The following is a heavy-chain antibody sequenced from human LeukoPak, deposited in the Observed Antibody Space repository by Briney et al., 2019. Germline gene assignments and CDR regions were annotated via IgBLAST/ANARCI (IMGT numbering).Heavy chain of an antibody. Sequence: ASVKVSCKASGYTFTSYGISWVRQAPGQGLEWMGWISAYNGNTNYAQKLQGRVTMTTDTSTSTAYMELRSLRSDDTAVYYCARSTARGGVRTIFDYWGQGTLVTVSS. CDR1: GYTFTSYG. V-gene: IGHV1-18*01. CDR2: ISAYNGNT. CDR3: ARSTARGGVRTIFDY. J-gene: IGHJ4*02. D-gene: IGHD3-16*01.